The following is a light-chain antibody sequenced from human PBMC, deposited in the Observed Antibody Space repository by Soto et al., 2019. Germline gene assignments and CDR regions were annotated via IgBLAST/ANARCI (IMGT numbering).Light chain of an antibody. CDR2: DVS. CDR3: SSFTTSSTYV. J-gene: IGLJ1*01. CDR1: SSDVGSYNR. V-gene: IGLV2-18*02. Sequence: QSALTQPPSVSGSPGQSVAISFTGTSSDVGSYNRVSWYQQPPGTAPKLMIYDVSSRPSEVPDRFSGSKSGNTASLTISGLQAEDEADYYCSSFTTSSTYVFGTGTKLTVL.